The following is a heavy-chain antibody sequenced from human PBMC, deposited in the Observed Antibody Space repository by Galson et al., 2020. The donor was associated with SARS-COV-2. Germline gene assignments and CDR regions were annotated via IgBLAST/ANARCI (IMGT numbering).Heavy chain of an antibody. V-gene: IGHV4-39*07. Sequence: SETLSLTCTVSGGSISSSGYYWGWVRQSPGKGLEWIGSIYYGGDTYYNPSLKSRVTISLDTSRNQFSLRLSSVTAADTAVYYCARDQGVTIFGSRYWGQGTLVTVSS. CDR3: ARDQGVTIFGSRY. D-gene: IGHD3-3*01. CDR2: IYYGGDT. CDR1: GGSISSSGYY. J-gene: IGHJ4*02.